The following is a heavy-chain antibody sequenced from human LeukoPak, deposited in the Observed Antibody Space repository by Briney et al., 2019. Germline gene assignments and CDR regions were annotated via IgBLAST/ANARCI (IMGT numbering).Heavy chain of an antibody. CDR2: INSDGSST. CDR1: GFTFSSYW. J-gene: IGHJ4*02. D-gene: IGHD6-6*01. Sequence: PGGSLRLSCAASGFTFSSYWMHWVRQAPGKGLVWVSRINSDGSSTSYADSVKGRFTISRDNAKNTLYLQMNSLRAEDTAVYYCARDPGEQLAANFFDYWGQGTLVTVSS. CDR3: ARDPGEQLAANFFDY. V-gene: IGHV3-74*01.